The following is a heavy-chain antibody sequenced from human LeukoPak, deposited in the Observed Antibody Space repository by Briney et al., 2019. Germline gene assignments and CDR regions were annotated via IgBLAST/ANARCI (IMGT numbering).Heavy chain of an antibody. Sequence: ASVKVSCKVSGYTLTEFSIHWVRQAPGKGLEWMGGSGDGEAIYAQKFQGRVTMTEDTSTDTAYMELISVRSDDTAVYYCAAPGIIMAGTYFDYWGQGTLVTVSS. J-gene: IGHJ4*02. V-gene: IGHV1-24*01. CDR2: SGDGEA. CDR1: GYTLTEFS. D-gene: IGHD3-10*01. CDR3: AAPGIIMAGTYFDY.